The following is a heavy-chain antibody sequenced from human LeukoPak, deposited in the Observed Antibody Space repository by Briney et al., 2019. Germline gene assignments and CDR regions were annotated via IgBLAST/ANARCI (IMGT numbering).Heavy chain of an antibody. CDR1: GFTFSSYG. CDR3: ARDTSDYDFWSGYRI. Sequence: PGGSLRLSCAASGFTFSSYGMHWVRQAPGKGLEWVAVIWYDGSNKYYADSVKGRFTISRDNSKNTLYLQVNSLRAEDTAVYYCARDTSDYDFWSGYRIWGQGTLVTVSS. V-gene: IGHV3-33*08. J-gene: IGHJ4*02. D-gene: IGHD3-3*01. CDR2: IWYDGSNK.